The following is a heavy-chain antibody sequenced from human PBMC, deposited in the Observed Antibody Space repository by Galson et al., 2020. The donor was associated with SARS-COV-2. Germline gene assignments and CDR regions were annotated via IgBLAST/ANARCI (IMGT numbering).Heavy chain of an antibody. CDR3: AKDPTLFGYYDGSGYAQYYYGMDV. Sequence: GGSLRLSCAASGFTFSSYGMHWVRQAPGKGLEWVAVISYDGSNKYYADSVKGRFTISRDNSKNTLYLQMNSLRAEDTAVYYCAKDPTLFGYYDGSGYAQYYYGMDVWGQGTTVTVSS. CDR2: ISYDGSNK. V-gene: IGHV3-30*18. D-gene: IGHD3-22*01. CDR1: GFTFSSYG. J-gene: IGHJ6*02.